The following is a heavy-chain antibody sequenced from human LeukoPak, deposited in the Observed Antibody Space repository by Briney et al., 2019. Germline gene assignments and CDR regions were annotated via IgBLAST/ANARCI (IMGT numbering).Heavy chain of an antibody. CDR3: AREYRDTMIVVVIINWFDP. CDR2: IYHSGST. V-gene: IGHV4-4*02. J-gene: IGHJ5*02. D-gene: IGHD3-22*01. Sequence: PSETLSLTCAVSGGSISSSNWWSWVRQPPGKGLEWIGEIYHSGSTNYNPSLKSRVTISVDKSKNQFSLKLSSMTAADTAVYYCAREYRDTMIVVVIINWFDPWGQGTLVTVSS. CDR1: GGSISSSNW.